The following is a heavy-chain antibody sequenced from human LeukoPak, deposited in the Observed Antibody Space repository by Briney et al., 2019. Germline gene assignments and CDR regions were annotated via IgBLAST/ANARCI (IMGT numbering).Heavy chain of an antibody. V-gene: IGHV4-59*08. J-gene: IGHJ4*02. Sequence: SETLSLTCTVSGGSISGYFWTWIRQPPGKGLEWIGYVSNTGSTNYNPSLKSRVTISVDTSNNHFSLRLTSVTAADTAVYFCARHGPVVSGTGFFDYWGQGTLVTASS. CDR3: ARHGPVVSGTGFFDY. D-gene: IGHD3-22*01. CDR2: VSNTGST. CDR1: GGSISGYF.